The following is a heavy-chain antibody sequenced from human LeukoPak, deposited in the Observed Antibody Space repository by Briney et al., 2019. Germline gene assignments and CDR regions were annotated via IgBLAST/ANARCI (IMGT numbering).Heavy chain of an antibody. CDR2: ISNDGTNK. CDR3: AVGLTI. V-gene: IGHV3-30-3*01. D-gene: IGHD1-26*01. Sequence: PGTSLRLYCAASGFTFDNYAMHWVRQAPGKGLEWVALISNDGTNKYYADSVKGRFTMSRDNSKSTVHLQVNSLRAEDTAVYYCAVGLTIWGQGTMVTVSS. J-gene: IGHJ3*02. CDR1: GFTFDNYA.